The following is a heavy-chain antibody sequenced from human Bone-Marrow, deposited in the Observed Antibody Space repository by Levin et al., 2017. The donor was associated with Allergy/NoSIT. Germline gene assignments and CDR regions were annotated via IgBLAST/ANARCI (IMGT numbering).Heavy chain of an antibody. CDR2: IDWDGDE. J-gene: IGHJ4*02. Sequence: SGPTLVKPPQTLTLTCTFSGFSLRPSGMCVSWFRPPPGKALEWLARIDWDGDEYYSASLKTRLSISKDTSTNQLVLTMTNVDSVDTATYFCARSSGWSFFDFWGQGTLVTVSS. CDR3: ARSSGWSFFDF. CDR1: GFSLRPSGMC. D-gene: IGHD6-19*01. V-gene: IGHV2-70*11.